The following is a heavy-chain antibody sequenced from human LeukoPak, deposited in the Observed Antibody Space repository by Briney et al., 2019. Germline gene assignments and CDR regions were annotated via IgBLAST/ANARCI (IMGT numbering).Heavy chain of an antibody. D-gene: IGHD3-16*02. V-gene: IGHV3-23*01. J-gene: IGHJ4*02. Sequence: GGTLRLSCAASGFTFSNYGLSWVRQAPGKGLEWVSGITGSGGSTYYADSVKGRFTISRDNSKNTLYLQMNSLRAEDTALYYCVTSGSLRLGELSPIDFWGQGTLVTVSS. CDR3: VTSGSLRLGELSPIDF. CDR1: GFTFSNYG. CDR2: ITGSGGST.